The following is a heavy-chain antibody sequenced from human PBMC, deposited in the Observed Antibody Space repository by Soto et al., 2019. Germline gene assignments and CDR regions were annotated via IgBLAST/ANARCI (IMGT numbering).Heavy chain of an antibody. Sequence: SETLSLTCAVYGGSFSGYYWSWIRQPPGKGLEWIGGINHSGSTNYNPSLKSRVTISVDTSKNQFSLKLSSVTAADTAVYYCARGPTIWSGYYYYYYYMDVWGKGTTVTVSS. CDR3: ARGPTIWSGYYYYYYYMDV. CDR1: GGSFSGYY. CDR2: INHSGST. J-gene: IGHJ6*03. D-gene: IGHD3-3*01. V-gene: IGHV4-34*01.